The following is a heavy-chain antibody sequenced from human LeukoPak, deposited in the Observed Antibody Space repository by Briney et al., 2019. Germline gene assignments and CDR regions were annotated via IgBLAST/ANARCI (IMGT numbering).Heavy chain of an antibody. CDR2: IYYSGST. D-gene: IGHD2-21*02. CDR3: AREQSCGGDCLWFDP. J-gene: IGHJ5*02. Sequence: SETLSLTCTVSGGSISSSSYYWGWIRQPPGKGLEWIGSIYYSGSTYYNPSLKSRVTISVDTSISTAYMELSRLRSDDTAVYYCAREQSCGGDCLWFDPWGQGTLVTVSS. CDR1: GGSISSSSYY. V-gene: IGHV4-39*07.